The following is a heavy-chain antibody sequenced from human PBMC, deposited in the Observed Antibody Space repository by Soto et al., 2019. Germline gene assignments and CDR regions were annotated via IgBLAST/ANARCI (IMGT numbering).Heavy chain of an antibody. D-gene: IGHD3-22*01. V-gene: IGHV3-33*01. CDR3: AREPHPSTWYDSSGYSPPGDY. Sequence: HPGGSLRLSCAASGFTFSSYGMHWVRQAPGKGLEWVAVIWYDGSNKYYADSVKGRFTISRDNSKNTLYLQMNSLRAEDTAVYYCAREPHPSTWYDSSGYSPPGDYWGQGTLVTVSS. CDR1: GFTFSSYG. CDR2: IWYDGSNK. J-gene: IGHJ4*02.